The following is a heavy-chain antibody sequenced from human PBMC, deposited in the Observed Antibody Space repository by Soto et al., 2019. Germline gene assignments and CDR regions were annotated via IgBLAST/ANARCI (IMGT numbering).Heavy chain of an antibody. CDR3: GRIRTYRRN. V-gene: IGHV3-7*03. Sequence: PGGSRSLSCAASGFSLRDYRMSWVRQAPGKGLEWVANVKPDGTEKNYVDSVKGRFTISRDNARNSLFLQMNGLRVEDTSVYYCGRIRTYRRNWDQRCLVTVSS. J-gene: IGHJ4*02. CDR1: GFSLRDYR. CDR2: VKPDGTEK. D-gene: IGHD1-7*01.